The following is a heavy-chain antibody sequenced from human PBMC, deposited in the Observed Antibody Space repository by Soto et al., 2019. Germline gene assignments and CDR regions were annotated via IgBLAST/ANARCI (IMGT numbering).Heavy chain of an antibody. Sequence: QVQLVESGGGVVQPGRSLRLSCAASGFTFSSYGMHWVRQAPGKGLEWVAVISYDGSNKYYADSVKGRFTISRDNSKNTLYLQMNRLRAEDTAVYYCAKGVVVIEYYFDYWGQGTLVTVSS. D-gene: IGHD3-22*01. V-gene: IGHV3-30*18. CDR3: AKGVVVIEYYFDY. CDR2: ISYDGSNK. CDR1: GFTFSSYG. J-gene: IGHJ4*02.